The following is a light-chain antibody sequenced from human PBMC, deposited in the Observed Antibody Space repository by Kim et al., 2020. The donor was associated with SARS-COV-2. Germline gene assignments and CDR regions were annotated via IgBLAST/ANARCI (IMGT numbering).Light chain of an antibody. CDR1: QSLFYTSNNKNY. CDR3: QQYYNTPVT. Sequence: DIVMTQSPDSLAVSLGERATINCKSNQSLFYTSNNKNYLAWYQQKFGQPPKLLIYWAPTRESGVPARFSGSGSGTDFTLTISSLQAEDVAVYYCQQYYNTPVTFGQGTRLEIK. V-gene: IGKV4-1*01. CDR2: WAP. J-gene: IGKJ5*01.